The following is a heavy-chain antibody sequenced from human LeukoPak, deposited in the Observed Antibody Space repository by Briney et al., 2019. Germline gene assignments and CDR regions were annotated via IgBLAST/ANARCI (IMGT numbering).Heavy chain of an antibody. CDR3: ARGGYCSSTSCYYHFDY. CDR2: INHSGST. V-gene: IGHV4-34*01. CDR1: GGSFSGYY. J-gene: IGHJ4*02. Sequence: PSETLSLTCAVYGGSFSGYYWSWIHQPPGKGLEWIGEINHSGSTNYNPSLKSRVTISVDTSKNQFSLKLSSVTAADTAVYYCARGGYCSSTSCYYHFDYWGQGTLVTVSS. D-gene: IGHD2-2*01.